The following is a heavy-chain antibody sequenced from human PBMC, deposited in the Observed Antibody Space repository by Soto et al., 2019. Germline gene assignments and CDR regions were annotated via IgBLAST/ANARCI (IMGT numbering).Heavy chain of an antibody. CDR3: ARATPGFSSSWYQGTVPFDP. J-gene: IGHJ5*02. D-gene: IGHD6-13*01. CDR2: IYYSGST. V-gene: IGHV4-59*01. CDR1: GGSISSYY. Sequence: SETLSLTCTVSGGSISSYYWSWIRQPPGKGLEWIGYIYYSGSTNYNPSLKSRVTISVDTSKNQFSLKLSSVTAADTAVYYCARATPGFSSSWYQGTVPFDPWGQGSMAIVSS.